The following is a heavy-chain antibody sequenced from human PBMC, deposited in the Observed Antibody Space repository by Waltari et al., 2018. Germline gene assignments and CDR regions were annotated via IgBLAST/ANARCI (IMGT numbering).Heavy chain of an antibody. CDR1: GGSISSGDYY. Sequence: QVQLQESGPGLVKPSQTLSLPCTVSGGSISSGDYYWSWIRQTPGKGLEWIGYIYYSGSTYYTPSLKSRVTISVDTSKNQFSLKLSSVTAADTAVYYCARVTILGGSLPGGDYWGQGTLVTVSS. J-gene: IGHJ4*02. V-gene: IGHV4-30-4*08. D-gene: IGHD3-16*01. CDR3: ARVTILGGSLPGGDY. CDR2: IYYSGST.